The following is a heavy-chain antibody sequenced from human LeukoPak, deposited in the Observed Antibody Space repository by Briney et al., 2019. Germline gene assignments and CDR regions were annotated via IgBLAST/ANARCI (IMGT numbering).Heavy chain of an antibody. Sequence: SETLSLTCAVYGGSFSGYYWSWIRQPPGKGLEWIGEINHSGSTNYNPSLKSRVTISVDTSKNQFSLKLSSVTAADTAVYYCARGRRYCSSTSCYRALGYYYYMDVWGKGTPVTVSS. CDR1: GGSFSGYY. D-gene: IGHD2-2*02. J-gene: IGHJ6*03. CDR2: INHSGST. CDR3: ARGRRYCSSTSCYRALGYYYYMDV. V-gene: IGHV4-34*01.